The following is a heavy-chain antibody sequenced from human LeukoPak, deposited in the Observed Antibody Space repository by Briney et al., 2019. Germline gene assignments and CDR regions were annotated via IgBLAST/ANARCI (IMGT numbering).Heavy chain of an antibody. Sequence: SETLSLTCTVSGGSISSYYWSWFRQPPGKGLEWIGYIYYSGSTNYNPSLKSRVTISVDTSKNQFSLKLSSVTAAVTAVYYCARGEAAAGTVRWFDPWGQGTLVTVSS. D-gene: IGHD6-13*01. V-gene: IGHV4-59*01. CDR1: GGSISSYY. CDR3: ARGEAAAGTVRWFDP. CDR2: IYYSGST. J-gene: IGHJ5*02.